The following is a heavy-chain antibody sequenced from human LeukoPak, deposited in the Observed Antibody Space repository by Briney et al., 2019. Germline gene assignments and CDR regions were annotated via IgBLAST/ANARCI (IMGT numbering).Heavy chain of an antibody. CDR2: INPNSGGT. CDR1: GYTFTGYY. D-gene: IGHD3-3*01. Sequence: ASVKVSCKASGYTFTGYYMHWVRQAPGQGLEWMGWINPNSGGTNYAQKFQGGVTMTRDTSISTAYMELSRLRSDDTAVYYCARDTIYDFWSGYHDYWGQGTLVTVSS. CDR3: ARDTIYDFWSGYHDY. J-gene: IGHJ4*02. V-gene: IGHV1-2*02.